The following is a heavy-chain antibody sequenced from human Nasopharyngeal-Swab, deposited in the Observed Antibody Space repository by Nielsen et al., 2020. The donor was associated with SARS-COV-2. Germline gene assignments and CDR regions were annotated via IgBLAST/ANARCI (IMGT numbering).Heavy chain of an antibody. Sequence: SLKISCAASGFTFDDYAMHWVRQAPGKGLEWVSGISWNSGSIGYADSVKGRFTIPRDNAKNSLYLQMNSLRAEDMALYYCAKEGSRGNYFDYWGQGTLVTVSS. CDR2: ISWNSGSI. CDR1: GFTFDDYA. CDR3: AKEGSRGNYFDY. J-gene: IGHJ4*02. D-gene: IGHD2-2*01. V-gene: IGHV3-9*03.